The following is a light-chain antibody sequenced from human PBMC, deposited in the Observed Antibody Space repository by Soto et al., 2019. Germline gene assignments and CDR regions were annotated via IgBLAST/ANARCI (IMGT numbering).Light chain of an antibody. V-gene: IGLV2-14*03. CDR3: SSYTTSNTRQIV. CDR2: DVS. J-gene: IGLJ1*01. CDR1: SSDVGGYNY. Sequence: QSVLTQPASVSGSPGHSITISCTGTSSDVGGYNYVSWYQHHPGKAPKLIIYDVSNRPSGVSTRFSGSKSDNTASLTISGLQPEDEADYHCSSYTTSNTRQIVFGTGTKVTVL.